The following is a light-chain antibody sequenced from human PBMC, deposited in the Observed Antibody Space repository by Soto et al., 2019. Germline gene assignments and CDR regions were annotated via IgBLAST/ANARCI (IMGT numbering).Light chain of an antibody. V-gene: IGKV1D-12*01. Sequence: DIQMTQSPSSVSASVGDRVTITCRASQGIRSWLAWYQQKPGKAPKLLISSASTLPSGVPSRFSGSGSGTDFTLPISGLQPEDFATYYCQQSDTFPATFGGGTRVEIK. CDR1: QGIRSW. J-gene: IGKJ4*01. CDR3: QQSDTFPAT. CDR2: SAS.